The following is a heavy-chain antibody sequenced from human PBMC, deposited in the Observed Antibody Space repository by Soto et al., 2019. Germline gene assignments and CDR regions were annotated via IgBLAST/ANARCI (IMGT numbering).Heavy chain of an antibody. CDR1: GYTFTSYG. V-gene: IGHV1-18*01. Sequence: ASVKVSCKASGYTFTSYGISWVRQAPGQGLEWIGWISAYNGNTNYAQKLQGRVNMTTDTSTSTAYMELRSLRSDDTAVYYCARTFHYYDSSGYHNWFDPWGQGTLVTVSS. CDR2: ISAYNGNT. CDR3: ARTFHYYDSSGYHNWFDP. J-gene: IGHJ5*02. D-gene: IGHD3-22*01.